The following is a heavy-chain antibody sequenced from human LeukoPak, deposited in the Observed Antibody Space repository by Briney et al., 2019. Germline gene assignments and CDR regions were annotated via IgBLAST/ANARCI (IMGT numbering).Heavy chain of an antibody. D-gene: IGHD6-19*01. CDR1: GGSISSYY. CDR3: ASTSSGWYGEDY. CDR2: IYYSGST. J-gene: IGHJ4*02. Sequence: SETLSLTCTVSGGSISSYYRSWIRQPPGKGLEWIGYIYYSGSTNYNPSLKSRVTISVDTSKNQFSLKLSSVTAADTAVYYCASTSSGWYGEDYWGQGTLVTVSS. V-gene: IGHV4-59*08.